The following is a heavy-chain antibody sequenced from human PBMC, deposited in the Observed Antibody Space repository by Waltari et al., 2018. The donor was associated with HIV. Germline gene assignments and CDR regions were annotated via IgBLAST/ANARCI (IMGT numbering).Heavy chain of an antibody. J-gene: IGHJ2*01. Sequence: EVQLVESGGVVVQPGGSLRLSCAASGLTFDDYTMHWVRQAPGKGLEWVSLISWDGGSTYYADSVKGRFTISRDNSKNSLYLQMNSLRTEDTALYYCAKGSELMVMGPFDLWGRGTLVTVSS. CDR3: AKGSELMVMGPFDL. CDR2: ISWDGGST. D-gene: IGHD2-8*01. V-gene: IGHV3-43*01. CDR1: GLTFDDYT.